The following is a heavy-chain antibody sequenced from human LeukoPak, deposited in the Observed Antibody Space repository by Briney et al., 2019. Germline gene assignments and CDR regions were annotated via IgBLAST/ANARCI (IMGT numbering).Heavy chain of an antibody. CDR1: GGSISSYY. Sequence: PSETLSLTCTVSGGSISSYYWSWIRQPPGKGLEWIGYIYYSGSTNYNPSLKSRVTISVKTSKNQFSLKLSSVTAADTAVYYCASVDCSSTSCYDGAPPYYWGQGTLVTVSS. D-gene: IGHD2-2*01. J-gene: IGHJ4*02. CDR2: IYYSGST. V-gene: IGHV4-59*01. CDR3: ASVDCSSTSCYDGAPPYY.